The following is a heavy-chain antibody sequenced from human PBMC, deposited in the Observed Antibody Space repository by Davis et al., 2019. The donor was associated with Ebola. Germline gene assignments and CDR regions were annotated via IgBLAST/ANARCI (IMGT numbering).Heavy chain of an antibody. CDR2: ISGSGGSK. J-gene: IGHJ3*02. D-gene: IGHD3-3*01. CDR3: AKDKKYDFWSGYPHDAFDI. CDR1: GFTFSSYA. V-gene: IGHV3-23*01. Sequence: GESLKISCAASGFTFSSYAMSWVRQAPGKGLEWVSAISGSGGSKYYADSVKGRFTISRDNSKNTLYLQMNSLRAEDTAIYYCAKDKKYDFWSGYPHDAFDIWGQGTMVTVSS.